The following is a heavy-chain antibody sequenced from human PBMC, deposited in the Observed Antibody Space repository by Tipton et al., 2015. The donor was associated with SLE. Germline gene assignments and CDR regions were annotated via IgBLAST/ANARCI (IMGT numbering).Heavy chain of an antibody. D-gene: IGHD2-8*01. J-gene: IGHJ4*02. CDR2: ISSNGAKS. CDR1: GFTFDDFA. CDR3: AKGGVYGSLGDFFEY. V-gene: IGHV3-9*01. Sequence: SGFTFDDFAIHWVRQGPGKGLEWVSSISSNGAKSGYADSARGRLTISRDNAKNSVYLQMNSLRPEDTALYYCAKGGVYGSLGDFFEYWGQGTLVTVSS.